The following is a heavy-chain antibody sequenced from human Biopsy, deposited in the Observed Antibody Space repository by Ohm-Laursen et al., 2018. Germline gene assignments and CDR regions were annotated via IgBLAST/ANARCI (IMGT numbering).Heavy chain of an antibody. V-gene: IGHV3-48*04. CDR1: GFSLRNYT. CDR2: ITNTGRTV. Sequence: SLRLSCAATGFSLRNYTINWVRQAPGKGLEWVSFITNTGRTVYADSVKGRFTISRDNADNSLHLQMKSLRAEDTAVYYCARELGNGMDVWGQGTPVTVSS. J-gene: IGHJ6*02. CDR3: ARELGNGMDV.